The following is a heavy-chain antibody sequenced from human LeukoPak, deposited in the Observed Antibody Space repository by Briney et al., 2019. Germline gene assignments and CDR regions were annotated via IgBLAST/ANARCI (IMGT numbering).Heavy chain of an antibody. Sequence: PSETLSLTCTVSGGSISSYYWSWIRQPPGKGLEWIGEINHSGSTNYNPSLKSRVTISVDTSKNQFSLKLSSVTAADTAVYYCARGWDTWIQLWPMTTWGQGTLVTVSS. J-gene: IGHJ4*02. V-gene: IGHV4-34*01. CDR3: ARGWDTWIQLWPMTT. CDR1: GGSISSYY. D-gene: IGHD5-18*01. CDR2: INHSGST.